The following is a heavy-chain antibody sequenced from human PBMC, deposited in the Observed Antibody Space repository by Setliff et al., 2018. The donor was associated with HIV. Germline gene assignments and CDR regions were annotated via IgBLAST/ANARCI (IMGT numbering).Heavy chain of an antibody. CDR1: GYTFTSYY. V-gene: IGHV1-46*01. CDR2: IDPMMGIT. Sequence: ASVKVSCKTSGYTFTSYYMHWIRQAPGQGLEWMGMIDPMMGITTNAQKLQGRVTMTRDTSASTGYMNLKSLKSEDTAMYYCAKDRGVGATGSVFEIWGQGTMGTVSS. J-gene: IGHJ3*02. CDR3: AKDRGVGATGSVFEI. D-gene: IGHD1-26*01.